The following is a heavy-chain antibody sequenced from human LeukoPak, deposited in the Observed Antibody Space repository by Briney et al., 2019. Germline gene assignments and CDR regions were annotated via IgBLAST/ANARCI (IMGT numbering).Heavy chain of an antibody. J-gene: IGHJ5*02. Sequence: GESLKISCKGSGYSFTSYWIGWVRPMPGKGLEWMGIIYPGDSDTRYSPSFQGQVTISADKSISTAYLQWSSLKASDTAMYYCARSITMVRGVPYNWFDPWGQGTLVTVSS. D-gene: IGHD3-10*01. CDR3: ARSITMVRGVPYNWFDP. CDR2: IYPGDSDT. CDR1: GYSFTSYW. V-gene: IGHV5-51*01.